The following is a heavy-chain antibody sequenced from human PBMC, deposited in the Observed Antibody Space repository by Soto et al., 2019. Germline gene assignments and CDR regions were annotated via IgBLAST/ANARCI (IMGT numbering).Heavy chain of an antibody. J-gene: IGHJ4*02. CDR1: GFTFSSYW. D-gene: IGHD5-12*01. CDR2: IKQDGSEK. V-gene: IGHV3-7*04. Sequence: EVQLVESGGGLVQPGGSLRLSCAASGFTFSSYWMSWVRQAPGKGLEWVANIKQDGSEKYYVDSVKGRFTISRDNAKKSLYLQMNSLRAEDTAVYYCARVSGYGQNDYWGQGTLVTGSS. CDR3: ARVSGYGQNDY.